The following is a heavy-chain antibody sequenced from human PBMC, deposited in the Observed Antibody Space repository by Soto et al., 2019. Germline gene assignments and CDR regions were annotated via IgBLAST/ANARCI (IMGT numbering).Heavy chain of an antibody. CDR1: GFTFSSYA. CDR3: ASISRTVTTFGFDYYYGMDV. D-gene: IGHD4-17*01. J-gene: IGHJ6*02. Sequence: EVQLLESGGGLVQPGGSLRLSCAASGFTFSSYAMSWVRQARGKGLEWVSAISGSGGSTYYADSVKGRFTISRDNSKNTLYLQMNSLRAEDTAVYYCASISRTVTTFGFDYYYGMDVWGQGTTVTVSS. CDR2: ISGSGGST. V-gene: IGHV3-23*01.